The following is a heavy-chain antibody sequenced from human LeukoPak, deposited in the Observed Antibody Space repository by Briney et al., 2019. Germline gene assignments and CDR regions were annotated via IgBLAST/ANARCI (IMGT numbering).Heavy chain of an antibody. D-gene: IGHD3-3*01. CDR1: GFTFSSHC. CDR2: ISTSSSFI. V-gene: IGHV3-21*01. CDR3: AGNYDFWSSPQGYRDV. J-gene: IGHJ6*03. Sequence: PGGSLRLSCSASGFTFSSHCMNWVRQTPGKGLEWVSSISTSSSFIYYADSEKGRFTISRDNAKSSLYLQMNSLRAEDTAVYYCAGNYDFWSSPQGYRDVWGKRTTVTVSS.